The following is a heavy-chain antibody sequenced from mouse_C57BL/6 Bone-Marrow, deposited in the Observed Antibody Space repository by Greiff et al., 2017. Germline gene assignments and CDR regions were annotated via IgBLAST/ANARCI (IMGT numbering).Heavy chain of an antibody. CDR1: GFTFTDYY. CDR3: ARYYYGSSEMYWYFGG. D-gene: IGHD1-1*01. Sequence: EVQRVESGGGLVQPGGSLSLSCAASGFTFTDYYMSWVRQPPGKALEWLGFIRNKANGYTTEYSASVKGRFTISRDNSQSILYLQVNAQRAEDSATYYCARYYYGSSEMYWYFGGWGTGTTVTVSS. J-gene: IGHJ1*03. CDR2: IRNKANGYTT. V-gene: IGHV7-3*01.